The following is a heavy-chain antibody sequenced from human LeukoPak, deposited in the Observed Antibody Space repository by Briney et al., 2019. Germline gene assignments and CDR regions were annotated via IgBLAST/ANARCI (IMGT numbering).Heavy chain of an antibody. J-gene: IGHJ3*02. D-gene: IGHD3-22*01. V-gene: IGHV3-53*01. CDR1: GFTVSSNY. CDR3: ARGRPYYYDSSGYYPYDAFDI. Sequence: GGSLRLSCAASGFTVSSNYMGGVRQAPGKGLEWVSVIYSGGSTYYADSVKGRFTISRDNSKNTLYLQMNSLRAEDTAVYYRARGRPYYYDSSGYYPYDAFDIWGQGTMVTVSS. CDR2: IYSGGST.